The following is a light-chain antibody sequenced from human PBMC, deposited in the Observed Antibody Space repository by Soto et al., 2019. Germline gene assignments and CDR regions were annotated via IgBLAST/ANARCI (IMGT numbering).Light chain of an antibody. Sequence: QSVLTQPPSVSGAPGQRVTISCTGNSSNIGAGYDVHWYQQFPGTAPKVLIYSNVHRPSGVPNRFSASRSGASASLAITGLQAEDEADYYCSSYTTSSTLVFGTGTKVTVL. CDR1: SSNIGAGYD. CDR2: SNV. V-gene: IGLV1-40*01. J-gene: IGLJ1*01. CDR3: SSYTTSSTLV.